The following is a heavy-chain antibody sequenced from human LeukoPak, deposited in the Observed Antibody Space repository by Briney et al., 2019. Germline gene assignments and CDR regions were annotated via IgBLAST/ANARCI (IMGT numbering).Heavy chain of an antibody. Sequence: ASVKVSCKASGGTFSSYAISWVRQAPGQGLEWMGWISAHNGDTKYAQKLQGRVTLTTDTSTTTAYMELRSLRSDDTAMYYCARDPPTGMASGRHDYWGQGTLVTVSS. D-gene: IGHD5-24*01. CDR3: ARDPPTGMASGRHDY. CDR1: GGTFSSYA. J-gene: IGHJ4*02. V-gene: IGHV1-18*01. CDR2: ISAHNGDT.